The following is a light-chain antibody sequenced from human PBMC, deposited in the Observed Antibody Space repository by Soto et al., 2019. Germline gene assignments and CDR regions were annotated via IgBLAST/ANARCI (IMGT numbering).Light chain of an antibody. J-gene: IGKJ4*01. V-gene: IGKV3-11*01. CDR2: DAS. CDR1: HSVTNY. CDR3: QQRSNWPPGGT. Sequence: EIVFTQSPSTLSLSPGERATLSCRASHSVTNYLAWYQQKPGQAPRLLIYDASNRATGIPARFSGSGSGTDFTLTISSLAPEDSAVYYCQQRSNWPPGGTFGGGTKVDIK.